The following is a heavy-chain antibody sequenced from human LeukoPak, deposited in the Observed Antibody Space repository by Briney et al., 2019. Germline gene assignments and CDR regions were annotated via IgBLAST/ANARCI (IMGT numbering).Heavy chain of an antibody. CDR1: GVTFSNYG. V-gene: IGHV3-33*01. CDR3: ASDLEHSSPFGAFDM. CDR2: IWFDGIRK. Sequence: GGSLRLSCAASGVTFSNYGMHWVRQVPGKGLEWVAAIWFDGIRKYYADSVKGRLTISRDNSKNTLYLQMNSLSAEDTAVYYCASDLEHSSPFGAFDMWGQGTMVTVSS. D-gene: IGHD3-22*01. J-gene: IGHJ3*02.